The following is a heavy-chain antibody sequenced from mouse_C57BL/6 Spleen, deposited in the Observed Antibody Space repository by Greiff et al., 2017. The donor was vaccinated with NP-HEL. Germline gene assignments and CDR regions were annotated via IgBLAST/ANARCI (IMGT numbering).Heavy chain of an antibody. CDR2: ISYDGSN. Sequence: EVHLVESGPGLVKPSQSLSLTCSVTGYSITSGYYWNWIRQFPGNKLEWMGYISYDGSNNYNPSLKNRISITRDTSKNQFFLKLNSVTTEDTATYYCARVSHSSYAMDYWGQGTSVTVSS. CDR1: GYSITSGYY. V-gene: IGHV3-6*01. CDR3: ARVSHSSYAMDY. D-gene: IGHD1-1*01. J-gene: IGHJ4*01.